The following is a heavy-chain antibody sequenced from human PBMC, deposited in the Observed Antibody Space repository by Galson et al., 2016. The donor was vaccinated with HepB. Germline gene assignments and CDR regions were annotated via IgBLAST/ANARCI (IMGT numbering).Heavy chain of an antibody. D-gene: IGHD1-26*01. J-gene: IGHJ5*01. V-gene: IGHV4-39*02. CDR1: GAFISGSSDY. Sequence: SETLSLTCTVSGAFISGSSDYWGWIRQPPGKGLEWIGSIYYSGITYYSPSLKNRITISVDTSKKHFSLKLSSVTDADTAVYYCARLREIDSWGQGTLVTVSS. CDR3: ARLREIDS. CDR2: IYYSGIT.